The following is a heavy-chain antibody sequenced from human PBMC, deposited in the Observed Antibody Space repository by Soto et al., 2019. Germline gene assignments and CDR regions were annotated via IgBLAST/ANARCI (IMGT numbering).Heavy chain of an antibody. Sequence: QVQLHQWGAGLLKPSEILSLTCAVYNGSFMGYYWTWVRQPPGKGLEWIGEINLVGSPNYNPSLKSRVFISIDTSKSQFSLRLNSLTAADTAVYYCASLSGGRFLDKGDYWGQGIQVTVSS. J-gene: IGHJ4*02. CDR3: ASLSGGRFLDKGDY. D-gene: IGHD3-3*01. CDR2: INLVGSP. V-gene: IGHV4-34*01. CDR1: NGSFMGYY.